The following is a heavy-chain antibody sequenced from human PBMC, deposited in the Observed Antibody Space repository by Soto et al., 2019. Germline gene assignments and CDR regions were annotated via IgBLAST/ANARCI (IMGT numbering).Heavy chain of an antibody. Sequence: SETLSLTCTVSGGSISSYYWSWIRQPPGKGLEWIGYIYYSGSTNYNPSLKSRVTISVATSKNHFSLKLSSVTAADTAVYYCARRGDYYDSSGYDYWGQGTLVTVSS. CDR2: IYYSGST. V-gene: IGHV4-59*08. CDR1: GGSISSYY. J-gene: IGHJ4*02. CDR3: ARRGDYYDSSGYDY. D-gene: IGHD3-22*01.